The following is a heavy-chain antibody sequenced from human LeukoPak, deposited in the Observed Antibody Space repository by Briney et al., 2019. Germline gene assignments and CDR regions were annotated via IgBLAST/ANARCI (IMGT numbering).Heavy chain of an antibody. CDR1: GFTFSGYW. Sequence: GGSLRLSCAASGFTFSGYWTHWVRQAPGKGLVWLSRINSDGSSTSYADSAKGRFTISRDNAKSTLYLQMNSLRAEDTAVYYCARGGYSGYDGPDSWGQGTLVTVSS. CDR3: ARGGYSGYDGPDS. V-gene: IGHV3-74*01. CDR2: INSDGSST. J-gene: IGHJ4*02. D-gene: IGHD5-12*01.